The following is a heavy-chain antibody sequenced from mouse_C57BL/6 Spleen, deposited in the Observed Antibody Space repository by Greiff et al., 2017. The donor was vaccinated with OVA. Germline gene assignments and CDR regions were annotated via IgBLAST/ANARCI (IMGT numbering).Heavy chain of an antibody. Sequence: VQLKESGPELVKPGASVKIPCKASGYTFTDYNMDWVKQSHGKSLEWIGDINPNNGGTIYNQKFKGKATLTVDKSSSTAYMELRSLTSEDTAVYYCARDYGNSYYYAMDYWGQGTSVTVSS. D-gene: IGHD2-1*01. CDR1: GYTFTDYN. V-gene: IGHV1-18*01. CDR2: INPNNGGT. CDR3: ARDYGNSYYYAMDY. J-gene: IGHJ4*01.